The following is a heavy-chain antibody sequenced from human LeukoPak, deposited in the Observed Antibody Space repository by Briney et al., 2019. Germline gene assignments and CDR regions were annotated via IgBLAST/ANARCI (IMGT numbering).Heavy chain of an antibody. CDR3: ATTYYYGSGASAKGGMDV. J-gene: IGHJ6*02. CDR2: ISVGGRT. D-gene: IGHD3-10*01. V-gene: IGHV3-23*01. Sequence: PGGSLRLSCAASGFTFRDYVMTWVRQAPGKGLEWVSTISVGGRTDYADSVKGRFTISRDNSNNTLYLQMNSLRVDDTAVYYCATTYYYGSGASAKGGMDVWGQGTTVTVSS. CDR1: GFTFRDYV.